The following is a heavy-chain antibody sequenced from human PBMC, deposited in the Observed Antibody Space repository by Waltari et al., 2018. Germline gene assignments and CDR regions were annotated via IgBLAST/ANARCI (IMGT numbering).Heavy chain of an antibody. J-gene: IGHJ5*02. CDR2: ISFSDAT. V-gene: IGHV3-23*01. CDR3: AKPFYNWDDPLVS. D-gene: IGHD1-20*01. CDR1: GIDFHSYA. Sequence: EVQLLESGGELVREGGSLTLSGGISGIDFHSYAINWVRRAPGTGLQWVAAISFSDATFHADSVKGRFTISRDTSKDTVYLQMNSLRADDTAVYYCAKPFYNWDDPLVSWGQGTPVTVSS.